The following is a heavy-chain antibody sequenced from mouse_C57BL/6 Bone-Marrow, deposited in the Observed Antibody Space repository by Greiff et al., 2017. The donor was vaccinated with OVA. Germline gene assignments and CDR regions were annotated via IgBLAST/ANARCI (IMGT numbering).Heavy chain of an antibody. CDR3: TRLSWYFDV. Sequence: EVQLQQSGAELVRPGASVKLSCTASGFNIKDDYMHWVKQRPEQGLEWIGWIDPENGDPEYASKFQGKATITTDPSSNTDYLQLSSLTAEDTAVSYCTRLSWYFDVWGTGTTVTVSS. CDR1: GFNIKDDY. V-gene: IGHV14-4*01. CDR2: IDPENGDP. D-gene: IGHD1-1*01. J-gene: IGHJ1*03.